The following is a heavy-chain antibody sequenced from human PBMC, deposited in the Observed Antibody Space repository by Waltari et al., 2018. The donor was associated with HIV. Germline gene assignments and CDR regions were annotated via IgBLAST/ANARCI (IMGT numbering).Heavy chain of an antibody. CDR1: GFTFSSYS. CDR2: ISSSSSYI. J-gene: IGHJ4*02. Sequence: EVQLVESGGGLVKPGGSLRLSCAASGFTFSSYSMNWVRQAPGKGPEWVSSISSSSSYIYYAHSVKRRFTISRDNAKNSLYLHMNSLRAEDTAVYYCARETRDGYNNALDYWGQGTLVTVSS. V-gene: IGHV3-21*01. CDR3: ARETRDGYNNALDY. D-gene: IGHD4-4*01.